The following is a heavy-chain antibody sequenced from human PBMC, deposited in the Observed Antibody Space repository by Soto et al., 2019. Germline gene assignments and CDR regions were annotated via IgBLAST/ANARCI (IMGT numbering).Heavy chain of an antibody. CDR3: ARLVTIFGVITQFYFDY. V-gene: IGHV4-59*01. Sequence: QVQLQESGPGLVKPSETLSLTCTVSGVSISSYYWSWIRQPPWKGLEWIGYIYNTGSTNYNPSLKSRLTISVDTSKNQFSLKLSSVTAADTAVYYCARLVTIFGVITQFYFDYWGQGTLVTVSS. CDR1: GVSISSYY. CDR2: IYNTGST. D-gene: IGHD3-3*01. J-gene: IGHJ4*02.